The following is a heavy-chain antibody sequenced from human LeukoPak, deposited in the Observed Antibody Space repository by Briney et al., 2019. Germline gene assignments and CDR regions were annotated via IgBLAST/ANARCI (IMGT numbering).Heavy chain of an antibody. CDR1: GFTFSSYA. CDR2: ISYDGSNK. CDR3: ARASGKYSSGQGDY. V-gene: IGHV3-30-3*01. J-gene: IGHJ4*02. D-gene: IGHD6-19*01. Sequence: GGSLRLSCAASGFTFSSYAMHWIRQAPGKGLEWVAVISYDGSNKYYADSVKGRFTISRDNSKNTLYLQMNSLRAEDTAVYYCARASGKYSSGQGDYWGQGTLVTVSS.